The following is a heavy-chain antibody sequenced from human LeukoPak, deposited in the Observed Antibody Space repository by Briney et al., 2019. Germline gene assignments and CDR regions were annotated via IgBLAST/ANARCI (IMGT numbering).Heavy chain of an antibody. CDR2: IRYDGSNK. Sequence: PGGSLRLSCAASGFTFSSYGMHWVRQAPGKGLEWVAFIRYDGSNKYYADSVKGRFTISRDNSKNTLYLQMNSLRAEDTAVYYCAREVRNYDSSGSLDYWGQGTLVTVSS. J-gene: IGHJ4*02. CDR1: GFTFSSYG. V-gene: IGHV3-30*02. D-gene: IGHD3-22*01. CDR3: AREVRNYDSSGSLDY.